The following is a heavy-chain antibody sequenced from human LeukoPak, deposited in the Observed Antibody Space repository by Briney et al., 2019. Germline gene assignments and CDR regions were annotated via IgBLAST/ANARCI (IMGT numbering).Heavy chain of an antibody. CDR2: INPNSGGT. J-gene: IGHJ6*02. CDR3: ARADYDTSGSQTYAMDV. D-gene: IGHD3-22*01. Sequence: ASVKVSCKASGYTFTGYYIHWVRQAPGQGLEWMGWINPNSGGTNYAQKFQGRVTMTRDTSISTAYMEVSRLRSDDTAVYYCARADYDTSGSQTYAMDVWGQGTTVTVSS. CDR1: GYTFTGYY. V-gene: IGHV1-2*02.